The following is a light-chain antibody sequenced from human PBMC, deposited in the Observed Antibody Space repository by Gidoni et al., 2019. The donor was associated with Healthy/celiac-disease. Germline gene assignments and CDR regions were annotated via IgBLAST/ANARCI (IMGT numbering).Light chain of an antibody. CDR2: AAS. CDR1: QLISSY. Sequence: DIQMTQSPSSLSASVVARVTITCRASQLISSYINWYQQKPGKAPKLLIDAASSLQSGVPSRFRGRCSGTDFTLTISSLQAEDFATYYCQQSYSTPFTFGPGTKVEIK. CDR3: QQSYSTPFT. J-gene: IGKJ3*01. V-gene: IGKV1-39*01.